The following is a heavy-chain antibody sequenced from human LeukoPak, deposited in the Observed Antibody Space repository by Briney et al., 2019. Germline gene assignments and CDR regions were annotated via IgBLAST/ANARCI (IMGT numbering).Heavy chain of an antibody. J-gene: IGHJ4*02. CDR1: GYTFTVYY. CDR2: ITPNSGGT. Sequence: ASVNVSCKASGYTFTVYYVHWVRQAPGQGREWMGWITPNSGGTNYAQKFQGGVTMTRDTSISTVYMELSSLRSDDTAVYYCARKGPYYDYWGQGTLVTVSS. CDR3: ARKGPYYDY. V-gene: IGHV1-2*02.